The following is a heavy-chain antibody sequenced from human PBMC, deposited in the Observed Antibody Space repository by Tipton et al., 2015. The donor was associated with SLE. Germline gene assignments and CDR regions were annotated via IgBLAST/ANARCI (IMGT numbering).Heavy chain of an antibody. V-gene: IGHV4-34*01. J-gene: IGHJ5*02. D-gene: IGHD4-17*01. CDR3: ARKGDDDGDLGWWFDP. CDR2: INHSGST. CDR1: GGSFSGYY. Sequence: LRLSCAVYGGSFSGYYWSWIRQPPGKGLEWIGEINHSGSTNYNPSLKSRITITVDTSKNQFSLKLSSVTAADTAVYYCARKGDDDGDLGWWFDPWGQGTLVTVAS.